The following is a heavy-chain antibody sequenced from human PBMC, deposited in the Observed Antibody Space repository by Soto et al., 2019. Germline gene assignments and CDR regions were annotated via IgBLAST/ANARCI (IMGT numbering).Heavy chain of an antibody. Sequence: SETLSLTCTVSGGSISSGGYYWSWIRQHPGKGLEWIGYIYYSGSTYYNPSLKSRVTISVDTSKNQFSLKLSSVTAADTAVYYCARSAAAGTVYFDYWGQGTLVTVSS. CDR2: IYYSGST. CDR1: GGSISSGGYY. V-gene: IGHV4-31*03. J-gene: IGHJ4*02. D-gene: IGHD6-13*01. CDR3: ARSAAAGTVYFDY.